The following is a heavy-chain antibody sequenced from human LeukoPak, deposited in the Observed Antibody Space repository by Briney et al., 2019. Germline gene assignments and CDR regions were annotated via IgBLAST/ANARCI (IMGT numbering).Heavy chain of an antibody. D-gene: IGHD3-9*01. J-gene: IGHJ4*02. CDR3: ARTPQGDNYFDY. V-gene: IGHV4-4*07. CDR2: IYSSGKT. CDR1: GGSINNYY. Sequence: SETLSLTCTVSGGSINNYYWTWIRQPAGKGLEWIGRIYSSGKTNYNPSLKSRVTMSVDTSNNQLSLMMTSVTAADTAVFYCARTPQGDNYFDYWGQGHLVTVAS.